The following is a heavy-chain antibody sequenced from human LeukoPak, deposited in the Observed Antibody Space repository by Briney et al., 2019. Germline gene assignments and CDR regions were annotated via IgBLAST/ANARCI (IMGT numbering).Heavy chain of an antibody. CDR3: AKEGGSWGYSGYDSLDY. J-gene: IGHJ4*02. CDR2: IRYDGSNK. Sequence: PGGSLRLSCAASGFTFSSYGMHWVRQAPGKGLEWVAFIRYDGSNKYYADSVKGRFTISRDNSKNTLYLQMNSLRAEDTTVYYCAKEGGSWGYSGYDSLDYWGQGTLVTVSS. V-gene: IGHV3-30*02. CDR1: GFTFSSYG. D-gene: IGHD5-12*01.